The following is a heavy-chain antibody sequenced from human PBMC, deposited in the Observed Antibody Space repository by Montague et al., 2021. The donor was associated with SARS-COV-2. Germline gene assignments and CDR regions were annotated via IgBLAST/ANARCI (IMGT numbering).Heavy chain of an antibody. Sequence: TLSLTCTVSGGSISSGGYYWSWIRQHPGKGLEWIGYIYYSGSTYYNPSLKSRVTISVDTSKNQFSLKVRSVTAADTAVYYCARLVGGRGTRFDPWGQGTLVTVSS. J-gene: IGHJ5*02. CDR1: GGSISSGGYY. D-gene: IGHD1-14*01. CDR2: IYYSGST. CDR3: ARLVGGRGTRFDP. V-gene: IGHV4-31*03.